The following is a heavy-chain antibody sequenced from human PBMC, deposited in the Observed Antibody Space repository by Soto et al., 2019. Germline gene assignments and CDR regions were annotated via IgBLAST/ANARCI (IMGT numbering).Heavy chain of an antibody. CDR3: AGIGQDISYGMDV. Sequence: XTLSLPCTVSGXSVSRYDWNWIRQPAGKGLEWIGRIYASGSTNYNPSLKSRVTILVDTSKNEFYMKLKSVKAAVTPVYYCAGIGQDISYGMDVWGQGTTVTVS. D-gene: IGHD2-15*01. CDR2: IYASGST. V-gene: IGHV4-4*07. J-gene: IGHJ6*02. CDR1: GXSVSRYD.